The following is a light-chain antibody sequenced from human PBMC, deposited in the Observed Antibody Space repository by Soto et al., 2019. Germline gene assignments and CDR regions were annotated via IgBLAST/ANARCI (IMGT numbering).Light chain of an antibody. V-gene: IGLV4-69*01. CDR2: LNSDGSH. CDR1: SGHSSYA. CDR3: QTWNTGIQV. Sequence: QLVLTQSPSASASLGASVKLTCTLSSGHSSYAIAWHQQQPEKGPRYLTKLNSDGSHSKGDGIPDRFSGSSSGAERYLTISSLQSEDEADYYCQTWNTGIQVFGGGTKLTVL. J-gene: IGLJ3*02.